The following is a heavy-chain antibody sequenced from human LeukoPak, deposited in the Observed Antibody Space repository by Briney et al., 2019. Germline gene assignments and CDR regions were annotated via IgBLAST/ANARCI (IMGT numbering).Heavy chain of an antibody. J-gene: IGHJ3*02. CDR2: IGTAGDT. CDR3: ARACSGGSCYSAFDI. D-gene: IGHD2-15*01. CDR1: GFTFSSYD. Sequence: GGSLRLSCAASGFTFSSYDMHWVRQATGKGLEGVAAIGTAGDTYYPGSVKGRFTISRENAKNSLYLQMNSLRAGDTAVYYCARACSGGSCYSAFDIWGQGTMVTVSS. V-gene: IGHV3-13*01.